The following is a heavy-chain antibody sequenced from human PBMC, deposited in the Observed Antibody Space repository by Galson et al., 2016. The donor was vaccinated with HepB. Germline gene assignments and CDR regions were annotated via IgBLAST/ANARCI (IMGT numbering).Heavy chain of an antibody. D-gene: IGHD3-16*01. CDR3: ATTGASWGLVAPY. CDR2: INTNTGKP. Sequence: SVKVSCKASGYTFTSYVMNWVRQAPGQGLEWMGWINTNTGKPTYAQGFTGRFVFSLDTSVLTAYLQISSLKAADTGVYYCATTGASWGLVAPYWGQGTLVTVSS. V-gene: IGHV7-4-1*02. J-gene: IGHJ4*02. CDR1: GYTFTSYV.